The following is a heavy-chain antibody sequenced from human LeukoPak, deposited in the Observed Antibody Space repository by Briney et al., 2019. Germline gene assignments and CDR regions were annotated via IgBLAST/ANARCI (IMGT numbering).Heavy chain of an antibody. CDR2: IYYSGST. CDR1: GGSFSGYY. J-gene: IGHJ4*02. D-gene: IGHD3-10*01. V-gene: IGHV4-34*01. Sequence: SETLSLTCAVYGGSFSGYYWSWIRQPPGKGLEWIGSIYYSGSTYYNPSLKSRVTISVDTSKNQFSLKLSSVTAADTAVYYCARLAPKYYYGSGSYYVDYWGQGTLVTVSS. CDR3: ARLAPKYYYGSGSYYVDY.